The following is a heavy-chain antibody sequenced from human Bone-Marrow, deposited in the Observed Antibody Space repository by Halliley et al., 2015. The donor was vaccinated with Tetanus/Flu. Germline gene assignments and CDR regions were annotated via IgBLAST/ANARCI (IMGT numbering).Heavy chain of an antibody. V-gene: IGHV3-23*01. CDR1: GFSFSSYN. CDR3: AKGPVYFDH. CDR2: IIGGGGIT. Sequence: TASGFSFSSYNMDWVRQAPGKGLEWVSSIIGGGGITYYADSVNGRFTISRDNSKNTLYLQMNSLRAEDTAVYYCAKGPVYFDHWGQGRLVTVSS. J-gene: IGHJ4*02.